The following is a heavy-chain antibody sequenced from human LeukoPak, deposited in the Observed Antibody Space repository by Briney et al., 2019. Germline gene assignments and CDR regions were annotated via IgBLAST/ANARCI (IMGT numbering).Heavy chain of an antibody. D-gene: IGHD5-18*01. CDR1: GGPISSYY. CDR2: IYYSGST. J-gene: IGHJ4*02. CDR3: ARTRDTAMVFFDY. Sequence: ETLSLTCTVSGGPISSYYWSWIRQPPGKGLEWIGYIYYSGSTNYNPSLKSRVTISVDTSKNQFSLKLSSVTAADTAVYYCARTRDTAMVFFDYWGQGTLVTVSS. V-gene: IGHV4-59*01.